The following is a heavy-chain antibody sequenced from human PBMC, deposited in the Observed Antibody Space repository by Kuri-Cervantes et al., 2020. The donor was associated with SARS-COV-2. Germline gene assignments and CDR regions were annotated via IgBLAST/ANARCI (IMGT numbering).Heavy chain of an antibody. V-gene: IGHV4-34*12. J-gene: IGHJ4*02. Sequence: SQTLSLTCAVYGGSFSGYYWSWIRQPPGKGLEWIGSIFYSGRTYSNPSLTSRVTMSVDTSNNQFSLRLTSVTAADTAVYYCARHRYSTSSGIRELDHWGQGTLVTVSS. CDR1: GGSFSGYY. CDR2: IFYSGRT. CDR3: ARHRYSTSSGIRELDH. D-gene: IGHD6-6*01.